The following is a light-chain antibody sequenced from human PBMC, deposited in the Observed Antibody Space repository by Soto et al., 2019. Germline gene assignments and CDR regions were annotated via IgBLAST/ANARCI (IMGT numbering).Light chain of an antibody. CDR1: QGITNS. V-gene: IGKV1-27*01. J-gene: IGKJ3*01. Sequence: DIQMTQSPSSLSASVGDRVTITCRASQGITNSLAWYQQKPGKIPKLLIYAASTLQTAVPSRFSGSGSGTDFTLTISSLQPEDVATYYCQMYNSAPITFGPGTKVDIK. CDR2: AAS. CDR3: QMYNSAPIT.